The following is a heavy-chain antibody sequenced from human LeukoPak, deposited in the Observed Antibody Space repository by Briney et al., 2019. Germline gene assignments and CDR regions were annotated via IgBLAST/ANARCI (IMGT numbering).Heavy chain of an antibody. D-gene: IGHD3-3*01. CDR3: ARGGGSYDFWSGYPRNWFDP. J-gene: IGHJ5*02. Sequence: SETLSLTCAVYGGSFSGYYWSWIRQPPGKGLEWIGEINHSGSTNYNPSLKSRVTISADTSKNQFSLKLSSVTAADTAVYYCARGGGSYDFWSGYPRNWFDPWGQGTLVTVSS. CDR1: GGSFSGYY. CDR2: INHSGST. V-gene: IGHV4-34*01.